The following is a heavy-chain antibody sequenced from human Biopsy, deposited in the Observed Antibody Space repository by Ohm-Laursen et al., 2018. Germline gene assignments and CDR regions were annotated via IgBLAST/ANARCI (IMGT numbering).Heavy chain of an antibody. CDR2: GLYRGAP. D-gene: IGHD4-17*01. V-gene: IGHV4-39*01. J-gene: IGHJ3*01. Sequence: SQTLSLTCTVSDGSINSNDYYWGWIRQAPGKGLEWLGGGLYRGAPYYNPHLTTRATISVDTAKNQFFLKLRSATAADTAVYYCARPLRGGEYEGFDLWGPGTMVSVSP. CDR1: DGSINSNDYY. CDR3: ARPLRGGEYEGFDL.